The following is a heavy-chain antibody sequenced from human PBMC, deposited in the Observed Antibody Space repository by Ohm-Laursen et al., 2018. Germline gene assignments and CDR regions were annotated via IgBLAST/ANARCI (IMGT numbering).Heavy chain of an antibody. CDR2: ISGSGADT. V-gene: IGHV3-23*01. Sequence: SLRLSCSASGFTFSSYAMSWVRQAPGKGLEWVSAISGSGADTYYADSVKGRFTISRDNSKNTLYLQMNSLRAEDTAVYYCARAAEYYDSSGYYLGYYYYAMDVWGQGATVTVS. D-gene: IGHD3-22*01. CDR3: ARAAEYYDSSGYYLGYYYYAMDV. J-gene: IGHJ6*02. CDR1: GFTFSSYA.